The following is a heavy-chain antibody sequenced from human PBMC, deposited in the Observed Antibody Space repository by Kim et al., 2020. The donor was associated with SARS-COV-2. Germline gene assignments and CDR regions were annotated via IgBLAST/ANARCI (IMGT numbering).Heavy chain of an antibody. V-gene: IGHV3-30*18. CDR1: GFTFSTYA. Sequence: GGSLRLSCAASGFTFSTYAMHWVRQAPGKGPEWVAVISRDGKNIYYADSVRGRFTISRDNSKNTLFPQMASLRPEDTAIYYCAKGVWPGGPNCAWDCYLDAWGQGTLVTVSS. CDR3: AKGVWPGGPNCAWDCYLDA. CDR2: ISRDGKNI. D-gene: IGHD2-21*01. J-gene: IGHJ4*02.